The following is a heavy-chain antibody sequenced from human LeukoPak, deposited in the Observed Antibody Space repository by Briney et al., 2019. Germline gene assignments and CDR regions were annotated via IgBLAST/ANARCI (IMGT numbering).Heavy chain of an antibody. CDR3: AKVGGTTASYYDFWSGYLEYFQH. CDR2: ISGSGGST. V-gene: IGHV3-23*01. J-gene: IGHJ1*01. D-gene: IGHD3-3*01. Sequence: GGSLRLSCAASGFTFSSYAMSWVRQAPGKGLEWVSAISGSGGSTYYADSVKGRFTISRDNSKNTLYLQMNSLRAEDTAVYYCAKVGGTTASYYDFWSGYLEYFQHWGQGTLVTVSS. CDR1: GFTFSSYA.